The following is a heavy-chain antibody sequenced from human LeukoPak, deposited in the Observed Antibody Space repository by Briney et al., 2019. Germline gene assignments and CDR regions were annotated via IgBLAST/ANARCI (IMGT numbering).Heavy chain of an antibody. V-gene: IGHV4-39*07. CDR1: GGSISSSSYY. CDR3: AILPYPSGWFVDY. CDR2: IYHSGSI. Sequence: SETLSLTCTVSGGSISSSSYYWGWIRQSPGKGPEWIGSIYHSGSIYYNLSLKSRVTISVDRSKNQFSLKLSSVTAADTAVYYCAILPYPSGWFVDYWGQGTLVTVSS. J-gene: IGHJ4*02. D-gene: IGHD6-19*01.